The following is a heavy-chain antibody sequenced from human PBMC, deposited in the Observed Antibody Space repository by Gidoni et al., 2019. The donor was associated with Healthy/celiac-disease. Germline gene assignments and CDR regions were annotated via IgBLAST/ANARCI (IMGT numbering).Heavy chain of an antibody. J-gene: IGHJ3*02. V-gene: IGHV3-23*01. CDR3: AKDLSYSGSHSDAFDI. Sequence: EVQLLESGGGLVQPGGSLRLSCAASGFTFSSYAMSWVRQAPGKGLEWVSAISGSGGSTYYADSVKGRFTISRDNSKNTLYLQMNSLRAEDTAVYYCAKDLSYSGSHSDAFDIRGQGTMVTVSS. CDR2: ISGSGGST. D-gene: IGHD1-26*01. CDR1: GFTFSSYA.